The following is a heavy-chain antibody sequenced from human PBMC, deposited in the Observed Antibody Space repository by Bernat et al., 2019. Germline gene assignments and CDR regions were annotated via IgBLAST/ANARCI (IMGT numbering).Heavy chain of an antibody. CDR1: GGSISSYY. CDR2: IYYSGST. CDR3: AIELGSSGSLDY. Sequence: QVQLQESGPGLVKPSETLSLTCTVSGGSISSYYWSWIRQPPGKGLEWIGYIYYSGSTKYNPSLKSRVTMSVDTSKDQLSLKLSSVTAADTTVYYCAIELGSSGSLDYWGQGTLVTVAS. D-gene: IGHD6-19*01. V-gene: IGHV4-59*13. J-gene: IGHJ4*02.